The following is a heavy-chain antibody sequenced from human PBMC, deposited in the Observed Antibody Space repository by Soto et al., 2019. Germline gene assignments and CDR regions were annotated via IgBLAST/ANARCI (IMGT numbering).Heavy chain of an antibody. V-gene: IGHV3-23*01. CDR1: GFTFSNYD. CDR2: IGGSGGST. Sequence: GGSLRLSCAASGFTFSNYDMNWVRQAPGEGLKWVSAIGGSGGSTFYTDSVKGRFTISRDNSKNTLYLQMNSLRAEDTAVYYCAKKGTVTPASTRPYYYMDVWGGGTTVTVSS. D-gene: IGHD4-4*01. J-gene: IGHJ6*03. CDR3: AKKGTVTPASTRPYYYMDV.